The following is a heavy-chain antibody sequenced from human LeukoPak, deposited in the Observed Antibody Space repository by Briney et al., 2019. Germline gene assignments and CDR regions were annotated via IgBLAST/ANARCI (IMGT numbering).Heavy chain of an antibody. CDR3: ARNADAFDI. V-gene: IGHV4-4*09. CDR2: IYTSGST. J-gene: IGHJ3*02. Sequence: ETLSLTCTVSGGSISSYYWSWIRQPPGKGLEWIGYIYTSGSTNYNPSLKSRVTISVDTSKNQFSRKLSSVTPADTAVYYCARNADAFDIWGQGTMVTVSS. D-gene: IGHD1-1*01. CDR1: GGSISSYY.